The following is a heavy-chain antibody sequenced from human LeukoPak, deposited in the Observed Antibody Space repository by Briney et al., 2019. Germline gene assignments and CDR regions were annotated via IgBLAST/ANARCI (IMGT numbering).Heavy chain of an antibody. V-gene: IGHV5-51*01. CDR3: TRLKNGYGDY. Sequence: GESLKISCKGSGYSFTSYWIGWVRQMPGKGLEWMGIIYPDDSDIRYSPSFQGQVTISADKSINTAYLQWSSLKASDTAMYYCTRLKNGYGDYWGQGTLVTVSS. D-gene: IGHD5-12*01. CDR1: GYSFTSYW. J-gene: IGHJ4*02. CDR2: IYPDDSDI.